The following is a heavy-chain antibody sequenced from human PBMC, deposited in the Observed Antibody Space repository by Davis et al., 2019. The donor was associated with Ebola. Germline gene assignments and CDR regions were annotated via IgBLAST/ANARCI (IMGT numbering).Heavy chain of an antibody. J-gene: IGHJ4*02. CDR3: ARTRVGTTSDFDY. D-gene: IGHD1-1*01. CDR2: IDWDDDK. V-gene: IGHV2-70*11. CDR1: GFSLTTTGMT. Sequence: SGPTLAKPTQTLTLTCTFSGFSLTTTGMTVYWIRQPPGKALEWLARIDWDDDKYYSTSLMTRLTISKDSSKNQVVLTMTNMDPVDTATYFCARTRVGTTSDFDYWGQGTLVTVSS.